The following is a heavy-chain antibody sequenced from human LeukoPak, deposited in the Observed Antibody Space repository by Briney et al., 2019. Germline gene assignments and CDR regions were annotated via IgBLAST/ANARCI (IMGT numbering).Heavy chain of an antibody. Sequence: GGSLILSCAASGFTFDDYTMHWVRQAPGKGLEWVSLISWDGGSTCYADSVKGRFTISRDNSKNSLYLQMNSLRTEDTALYYCARGRYDLGYYFDYWGQGTLVTVSS. CDR1: GFTFDDYT. CDR2: ISWDGGST. D-gene: IGHD2-2*01. J-gene: IGHJ4*02. V-gene: IGHV3-43*01. CDR3: ARGRYDLGYYFDY.